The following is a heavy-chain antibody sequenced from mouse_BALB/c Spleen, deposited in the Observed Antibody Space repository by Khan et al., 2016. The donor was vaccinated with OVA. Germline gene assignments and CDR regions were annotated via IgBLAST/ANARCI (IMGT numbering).Heavy chain of an antibody. Sequence: VQLQQSGAELAKPGASVKMSCKASGYTFINYWILWVKQRPGQGLEWIGYINPSTGYTEYNQNFKDKATLTADKSSSTAYMQLSSLTSDDSAVYYCARRVLRWDFDYWGQGTTLTVSS. CDR3: ARRVLRWDFDY. J-gene: IGHJ2*01. V-gene: IGHV1-7*01. CDR1: GYTFINYW. D-gene: IGHD1-1*01. CDR2: INPSTGYT.